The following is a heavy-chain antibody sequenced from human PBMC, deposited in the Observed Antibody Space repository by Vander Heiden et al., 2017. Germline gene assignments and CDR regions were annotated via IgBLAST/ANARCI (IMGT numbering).Heavy chain of an antibody. D-gene: IGHD3-10*01. Sequence: LRLEQSGPRLLKPSESLSIAFTVAGSSITNANHYLAGNRRPPGKGLEWSGSISYSGTTNDNPSLKSRLTMSVDTSISQFSLELRSVTATDTAVYYCVRLREKDSYSYWKPKYYFDSWGQGSLVSVSS. J-gene: IGHJ4*02. V-gene: IGHV4-39*01. CDR2: ISYSGTT. CDR1: GSSITNANHY. CDR3: VRLREKDSYSYWKPKYYFDS.